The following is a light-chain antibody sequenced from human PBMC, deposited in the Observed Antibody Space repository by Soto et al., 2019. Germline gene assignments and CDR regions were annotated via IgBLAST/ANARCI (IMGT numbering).Light chain of an antibody. V-gene: IGKV3-20*01. CDR3: QQYGSSGLA. J-gene: IGKJ4*01. CDR2: GAS. CDR1: QSVSSSY. Sequence: EIVLTQSPGTLSLSPGERATLSCRASQSVSSSYLAWYQQKPGQAPRLLIYGASSRATGIPDRFSGSGSGTHLTLTISRLEPEDFAVYYCQQYGSSGLAFGGGTKVEIK.